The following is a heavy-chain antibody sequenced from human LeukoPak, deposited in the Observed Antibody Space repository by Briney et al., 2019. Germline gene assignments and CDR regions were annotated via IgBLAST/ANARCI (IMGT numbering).Heavy chain of an antibody. CDR1: GYTFTGYY. CDR3: ARVGSVVMPFDY. V-gene: IGHV1-2*02. D-gene: IGHD4-23*01. CDR2: INPNSGGT. J-gene: IGHJ4*02. Sequence: ASVTVSYKASGYTFTGYYMHWVRQAPGQGLEWMGWINPNSGGTNYAQKFQGRVTMTRDTSISTAYMELSRLRSDDTAVYYCARVGSVVMPFDYWGQGTLVTVSS.